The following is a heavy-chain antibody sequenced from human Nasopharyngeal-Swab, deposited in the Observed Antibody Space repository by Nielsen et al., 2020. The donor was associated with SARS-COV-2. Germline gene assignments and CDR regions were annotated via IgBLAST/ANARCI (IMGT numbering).Heavy chain of an antibody. J-gene: IGHJ6*03. D-gene: IGHD2-2*01. CDR3: AGRDCSGTRCYAYTPSNSGVYHYYYMDV. CDR2: IKSKTDGSTR. V-gene: IGHV3-15*01. Sequence: RQCPGKVLDRDGRIKSKTDGSTRDYAVPVKGRFTIFRDDSKQTVSLQMDSLKPEDTGVYYCAGRDCSGTRCYAYTPSNSGVYHYYYMDVWGKGTTVTVSS.